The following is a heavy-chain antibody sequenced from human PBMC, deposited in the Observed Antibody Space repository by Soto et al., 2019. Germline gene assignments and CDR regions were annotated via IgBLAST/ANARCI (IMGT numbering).Heavy chain of an antibody. CDR1: GFTFINYA. V-gene: IGHV3-23*01. CDR2: ISGSGGTI. J-gene: IGHJ6*02. D-gene: IGHD6-6*01. CDR3: AKDQVAARRYYYYGMDV. Sequence: PGGSLRLSCAASGFTFINYAMSWVRQAPGKGLEWVSGISGSGGTIYYADSVKGRFTISRDNSKNTLYLQMNSLRAEDTAIYFCAKDQVAARRYYYYGMDVWGQGTTVTVSS.